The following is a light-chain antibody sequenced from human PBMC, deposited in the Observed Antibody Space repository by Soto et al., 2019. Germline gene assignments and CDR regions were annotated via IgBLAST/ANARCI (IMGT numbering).Light chain of an antibody. CDR3: MQSLQTPRT. V-gene: IGKV2-28*01. CDR2: SDS. J-gene: IGKJ1*01. Sequence: DIVMTQSPLSLPVTPGEPASISCRSSQSLLHSNGYNYLDWYLQKPGQSPQLLIYSDSNRASGVPDRFSGSGSGTDFTLKISRVEAEDVGVYYCMQSLQTPRTFGQGTKVEIK. CDR1: QSLLHSNGYNY.